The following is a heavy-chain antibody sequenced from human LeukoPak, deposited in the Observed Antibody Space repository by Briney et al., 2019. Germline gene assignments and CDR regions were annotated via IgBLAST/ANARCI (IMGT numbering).Heavy chain of an antibody. CDR1: GFTFSSYA. V-gene: IGHV3-23*01. D-gene: IGHD6-6*01. J-gene: IGHJ4*02. CDR3: AKAGDSSSSPLFLD. Sequence: GGSLRLSCAASGFTFSSYAMTWVRQAPEKGLQWVSAVSGSGAHTYYADSVKGRFTISRDNSKNTLYLQMNSLRAEDTAVYYCAKAGDSSSSPLFLDWGQGTLVTVSS. CDR2: VSGSGAHT.